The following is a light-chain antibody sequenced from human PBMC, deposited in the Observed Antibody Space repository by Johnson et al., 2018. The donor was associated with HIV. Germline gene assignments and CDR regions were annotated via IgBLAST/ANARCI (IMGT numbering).Light chain of an antibody. V-gene: IGLV1-51*02. J-gene: IGLJ1*01. CDR1: SSNIGNNY. CDR3: GTWDNSLSSHFV. Sequence: VLTQPPSVSAAPGQKVTISCSGGSSNIGNNYVSWYQQLPRAAPKLLIYENSKRPSGIPDRFSGSKSGTSATLDITGLQTGDEADYYCGTWDNSLSSHFVFGSGTKTTVL. CDR2: ENS.